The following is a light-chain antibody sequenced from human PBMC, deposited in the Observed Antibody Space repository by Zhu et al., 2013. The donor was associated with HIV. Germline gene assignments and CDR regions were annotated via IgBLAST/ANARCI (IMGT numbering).Light chain of an antibody. CDR1: RSVSSAY. J-gene: IGKJ5*01. Sequence: DIVLTQSPGTLSVSPGERATLSCRASRSVSSAYLAWYQQMPGQPPRLLIYGASKRATGIPDRFSGSGSGADFTLTINRLQPEDFAIYYCQQYEDSPITFGQGTRLEMK. CDR3: QQYEDSPIT. CDR2: GAS. V-gene: IGKV3-20*01.